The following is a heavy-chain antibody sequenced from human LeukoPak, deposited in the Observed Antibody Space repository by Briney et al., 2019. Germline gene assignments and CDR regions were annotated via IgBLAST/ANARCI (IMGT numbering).Heavy chain of an antibody. J-gene: IGHJ4*02. CDR1: SYYISSGYY. Sequence: SETLSLTCAVSSYYISSGYYWDWIRQPPGKGLEWIGSIYHSGNTYYNPSLKSRVTISVDTSKNHFSLRLSSVTAADTAVYYCARGDARHFDYWGQGTLVTVSS. CDR2: IYHSGNT. D-gene: IGHD2-21*01. CDR3: ARGDARHFDY. V-gene: IGHV4-38-2*01.